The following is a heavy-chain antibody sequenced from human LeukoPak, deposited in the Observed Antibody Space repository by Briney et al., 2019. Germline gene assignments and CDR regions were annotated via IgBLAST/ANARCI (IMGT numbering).Heavy chain of an antibody. CDR3: ARVRECSSGWRFDY. CDR1: GYTFTGYY. D-gene: IGHD6-19*01. J-gene: IGHJ4*02. V-gene: IGHV1-2*06. CDR2: IKPNSGGT. Sequence: ASVKVSCKASGYTFTGYYMHWVRQAPGQGLEWMGRIKPNSGGTNYAQKFQGRVTMTRDTSISTAYMELSRLRSDDTAVYYCARVRECSSGWRFDYWGQGTLVTVSS.